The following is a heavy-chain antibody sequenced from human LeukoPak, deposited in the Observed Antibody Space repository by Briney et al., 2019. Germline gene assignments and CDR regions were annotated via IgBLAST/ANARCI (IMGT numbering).Heavy chain of an antibody. J-gene: IGHJ6*03. CDR1: GYTFTGYY. D-gene: IGHD3-9*01. CDR2: INPNSGGT. V-gene: IGHV1-2*02. CDR3: ARVRAYYDILTGYPMDV. Sequence: ASVKVSCKASGYTFTGYYMHWVRQAPGQGLEWMGWINPNSGGTNYAQKFQGRVTMTRDTSISTAYMELSRLRSDDTAVYYCARVRAYYDILTGYPMDVWGKGTTVTVSS.